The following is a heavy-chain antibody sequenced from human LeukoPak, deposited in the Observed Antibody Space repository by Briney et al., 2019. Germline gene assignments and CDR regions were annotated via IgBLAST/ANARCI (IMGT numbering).Heavy chain of an antibody. Sequence: GESLRLSCAASGFTFTNYWMNLLRQAPGKGLEWVANIKQDGGAKNYVDSVKGRFTISRDNAKNSLYLQMNNLRVEDTAVYYCARERVTTTSFDYWGQGVLVTVSS. D-gene: IGHD2/OR15-2a*01. CDR1: GFTFTNYW. V-gene: IGHV3-7*01. J-gene: IGHJ4*02. CDR2: IKQDGGAK. CDR3: ARERVTTTSFDY.